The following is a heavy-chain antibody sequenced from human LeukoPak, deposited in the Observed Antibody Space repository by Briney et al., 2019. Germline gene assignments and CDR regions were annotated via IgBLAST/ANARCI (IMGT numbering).Heavy chain of an antibody. CDR2: IYHRGST. CDR3: ARVSFYCSSTSCSGAYGMDV. Sequence: SQTLSLTCAVSGGSISSGGYSWSWIRQPPGKGLEWIGYIYHRGSTYYNPSLKSRVTISVDRSKNQFSLKLSSVTAADTAVYYCARVSFYCSSTSCSGAYGMDVWGQGTTVTVSS. D-gene: IGHD2-2*01. V-gene: IGHV4-30-2*01. J-gene: IGHJ6*02. CDR1: GGSISSGGYS.